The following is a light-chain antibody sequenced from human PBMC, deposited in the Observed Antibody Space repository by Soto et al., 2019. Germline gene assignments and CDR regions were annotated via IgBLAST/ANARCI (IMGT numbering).Light chain of an antibody. CDR2: DAS. CDR3: QQYNSYPWT. Sequence: DIQMTQSPSTLSASVGDRVTITCRASQSISSWLAWDQQKPGKAPKLLIYDASSLESGVPSRFSGSGSGPEFTLTISSLQPDDFATYYCQQYNSYPWTFGQGNKVEI. V-gene: IGKV1-5*01. J-gene: IGKJ1*01. CDR1: QSISSW.